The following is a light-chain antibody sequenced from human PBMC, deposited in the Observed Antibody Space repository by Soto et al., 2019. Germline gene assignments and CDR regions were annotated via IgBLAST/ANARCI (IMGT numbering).Light chain of an antibody. Sequence: DIQMTQSPSTLSASVGDRVTITCRASQSIGSWLAWFQQKPGKAPKLLIYKASSLESGGPSRFSGSGSGTEFTLTISSLQPDDFATYYCQQYNSFSTFGQGTKVEIK. V-gene: IGKV1-5*03. CDR3: QQYNSFST. CDR1: QSIGSW. J-gene: IGKJ1*01. CDR2: KAS.